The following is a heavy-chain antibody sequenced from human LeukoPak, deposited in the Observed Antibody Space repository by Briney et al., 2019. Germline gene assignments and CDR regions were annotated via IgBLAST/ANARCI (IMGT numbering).Heavy chain of an antibody. D-gene: IGHD1-26*01. V-gene: IGHV3-30-3*01. CDR2: ITRNGGTQ. J-gene: IGHJ4*02. Sequence: GGSLRLSCEASGFTFGNYAIHWVRQVPGEGLEWVAIITRNGGTQYYADSVKGRFTISRDNSQSTVFLQMNSLRPEDTAVYYCARDAQSGAFSDLDYWGQGTLVTVSS. CDR3: ARDAQSGAFSDLDY. CDR1: GFTFGNYA.